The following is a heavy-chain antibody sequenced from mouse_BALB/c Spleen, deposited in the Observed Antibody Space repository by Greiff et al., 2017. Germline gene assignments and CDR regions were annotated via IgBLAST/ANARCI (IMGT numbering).Heavy chain of an antibody. V-gene: IGHV1-4*01. J-gene: IGHJ2*01. D-gene: IGHD2-1*01. CDR2: INPSSGYT. Sequence: VQLQQSGAELARPGASVKMSCKASGYTFTSYTMHWVKQRPGQGLEWIGYINPSSGYTNYNQKFKDKATLTADKSSSTAYMQLSSLTSEDSAVYYCARTGNYLYYFDYWGQGTTLTVSS. CDR1: GYTFTSYT. CDR3: ARTGNYLYYFDY.